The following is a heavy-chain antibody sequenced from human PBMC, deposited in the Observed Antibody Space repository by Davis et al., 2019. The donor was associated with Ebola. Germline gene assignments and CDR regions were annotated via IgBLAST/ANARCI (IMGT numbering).Heavy chain of an antibody. CDR1: GFNFSSYW. Sequence: GESLKISCAASGFNFSSYWMHWVRQAPGKGLVWVSSISSSSSYIYYADSVKGRFTISRDNAKNSLYLQMNSLRAEDTAVYYCARTGHYYYYYMDVWGKGTTVTVSS. V-gene: IGHV3-21*01. J-gene: IGHJ6*03. CDR2: ISSSSSYI. CDR3: ARTGHYYYYYMDV. D-gene: IGHD3-9*01.